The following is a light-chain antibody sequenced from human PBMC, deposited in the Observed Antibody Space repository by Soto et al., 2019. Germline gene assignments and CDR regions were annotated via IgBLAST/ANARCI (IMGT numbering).Light chain of an antibody. CDR3: ISYTSSSSYWV. V-gene: IGLV2-14*01. CDR1: SSDVGGYNY. J-gene: IGLJ3*02. CDR2: EVS. Sequence: QSALTQPASVSGSPGQSITISCTGTSSDVGGYNYVSWYQHHPGKAPKLMISEVSNRPSGVSNRFSGSKSGNTASLTISGLQAEDEADYYCISYTSSSSYWVSGGGTKVTVL.